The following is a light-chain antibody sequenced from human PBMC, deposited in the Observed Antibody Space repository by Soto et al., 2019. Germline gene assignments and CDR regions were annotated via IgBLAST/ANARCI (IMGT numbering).Light chain of an antibody. CDR3: QKFNTAPLT. Sequence: DIQMTQSPSSLSASVGDRVTITCRASQDISVYLAWYQQKPGKVPKLLISSASTLQSGLPSRFSGSGSGTDFPLTSSSLEPEDVATDYCQKFNTAPLTFGQGTRLEMK. CDR1: QDISVY. V-gene: IGKV1-27*01. CDR2: SAS. J-gene: IGKJ5*01.